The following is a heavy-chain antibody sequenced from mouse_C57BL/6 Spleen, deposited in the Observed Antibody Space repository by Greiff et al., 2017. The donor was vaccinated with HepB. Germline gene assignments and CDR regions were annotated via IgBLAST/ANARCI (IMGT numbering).Heavy chain of an antibody. D-gene: IGHD1-2*01. CDR3: AREATAYYFDY. CDR2: IYPGDGDT. CDR1: GYAFSSSW. V-gene: IGHV1-82*01. Sequence: PLQQSGPELVKPGASVKISCKASGYAFSSSWMNWVKQRPGKGLEWIGRIYPGDGDTNYNGKFKGKATLTADKSSSTAYMHLSSLTSEDSAVYVCAREATAYYFDYWGQGTTLTVSA. J-gene: IGHJ2*01.